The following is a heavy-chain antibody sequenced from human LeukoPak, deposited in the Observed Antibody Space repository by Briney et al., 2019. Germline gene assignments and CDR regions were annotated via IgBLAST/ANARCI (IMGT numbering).Heavy chain of an antibody. CDR1: GYTLTELS. D-gene: IGHD6-13*01. CDR2: FDPEDGET. Sequence: ASVKVSCKVSGYTLTELSMHWVRQAPGKGLEWTGGFDPEDGETIYAQKFQGRVTMTEDTSTDTAYMELSSLRSEDTAVYYCARGPTLHPSAPWGSYSSSWYSHWFDPWGQGTLVTVSS. CDR3: ARGPTLHPSAPWGSYSSSWYSHWFDP. J-gene: IGHJ5*02. V-gene: IGHV1-24*01.